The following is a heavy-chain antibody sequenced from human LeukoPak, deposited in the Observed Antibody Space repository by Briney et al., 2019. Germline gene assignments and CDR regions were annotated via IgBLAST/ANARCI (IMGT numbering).Heavy chain of an antibody. CDR1: GFTFSSYG. D-gene: IGHD6-13*01. CDR3: AQGAASKRVAAAGPYYFDY. CDR2: IRYDGSNK. Sequence: GGSLRLSCAASGFTFSSYGMHWVRQAPGKGLEWVAFIRYDGSNKYYADSVKGRFTISRDNSKNTLYLQMNSLRAEDTAVYYCAQGAASKRVAAAGPYYFDYWGQGTLVTVSS. V-gene: IGHV3-30*02. J-gene: IGHJ4*02.